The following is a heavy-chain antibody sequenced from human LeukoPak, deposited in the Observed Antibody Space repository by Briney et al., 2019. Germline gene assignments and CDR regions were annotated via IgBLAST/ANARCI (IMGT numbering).Heavy chain of an antibody. D-gene: IGHD6-19*01. J-gene: IGHJ5*02. CDR1: GFTFSSYS. Sequence: GGSLRLSCAASGFTFSSYSMNWIRQAPGKGLEWVSSISGSSSYIYYADSVKGRFTISRANAKNSLYLQMNSLRAEDTAVYYCARDQSSVAGTTYNWFDPWGQGTLVTVSS. CDR3: ARDQSSVAGTTYNWFDP. CDR2: ISGSSSYI. V-gene: IGHV3-21*01.